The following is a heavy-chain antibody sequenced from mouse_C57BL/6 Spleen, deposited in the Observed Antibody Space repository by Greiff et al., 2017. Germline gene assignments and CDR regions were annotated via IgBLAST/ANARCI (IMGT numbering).Heavy chain of an antibody. Sequence: EVMLVESGGGLVKPGGSLKLSCAASGFTFSDSGMHWVRQAPEKGLEWVAYISSGGSTINYADKVKGRFTISRDNAKNTLFLQMTRLRSEDTAMYYCARHDYYAMDYWGQGTSVTVSS. V-gene: IGHV5-17*01. CDR1: GFTFSDSG. J-gene: IGHJ4*01. CDR2: ISSGGSTI. CDR3: ARHDYYAMDY.